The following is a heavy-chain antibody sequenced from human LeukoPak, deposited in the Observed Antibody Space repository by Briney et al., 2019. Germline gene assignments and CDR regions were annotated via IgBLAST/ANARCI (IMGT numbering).Heavy chain of an antibody. V-gene: IGHV4-59*08. J-gene: IGHJ4*02. D-gene: IGHD6-19*01. Sequence: SETLSLTCTVSGGSISNYYWSWIRQPPGKGLEWIGYIYYSGSTNYNPSLKSRVTILIDTSKNQFSLKLSSVTAADTAVYYCARKAVAGSGNFDYWGQGTLVTVSS. CDR1: GGSISNYY. CDR3: ARKAVAGSGNFDY. CDR2: IYYSGST.